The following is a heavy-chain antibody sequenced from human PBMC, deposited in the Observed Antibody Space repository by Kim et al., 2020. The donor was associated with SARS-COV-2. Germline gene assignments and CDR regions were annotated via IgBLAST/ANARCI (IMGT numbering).Heavy chain of an antibody. J-gene: IGHJ4*01. CDR2: VSYEGRNT. CDR1: GFNFSNYG. CDR3: VKEAAFTTIVVDYYFD. Sequence: GGSLRLSCVASGFNFSNYGMHWVRQAPGKGLEWVGIVSYEGRNTYYTGSVAGRFTIARDNSKNTLYLLMNSLRTEDTALYYWVKEAAFTTIVVDYYFD. V-gene: IGHV3-30*18. D-gene: IGHD3-22*01.